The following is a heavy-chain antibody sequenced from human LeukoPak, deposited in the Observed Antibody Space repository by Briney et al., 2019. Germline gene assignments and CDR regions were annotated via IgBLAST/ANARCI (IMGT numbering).Heavy chain of an antibody. D-gene: IGHD6-13*01. Sequence: SETLSLTCSVSGGSISSYYWSWIRQPPGKGLEWIGYIYYSGSTNYNPSLKSRVTISVDTSKNQFSLKLSSVTAADTAVYYCARVRKVGSWYFDYWGQGTLVTVSS. V-gene: IGHV4-59*01. J-gene: IGHJ4*02. CDR1: GGSISSYY. CDR2: IYYSGST. CDR3: ARVRKVGSWYFDY.